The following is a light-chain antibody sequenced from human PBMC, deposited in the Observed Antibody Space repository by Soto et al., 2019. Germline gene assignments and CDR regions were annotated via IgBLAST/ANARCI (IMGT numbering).Light chain of an antibody. J-gene: IGKJ1*01. CDR1: QGISNY. V-gene: IGKV1-27*01. CDR2: AAS. CDR3: QKYNSVPRT. Sequence: EIRVTQAPCSLRMFVLSIVPVNCRASQGISNYLAWYQQKPGKVPKLLIYAASTLQSGVPSRFSGSGSGTDFTLTISCLQPEDVATYYCQKYNSVPRTFAQRTKVDIK.